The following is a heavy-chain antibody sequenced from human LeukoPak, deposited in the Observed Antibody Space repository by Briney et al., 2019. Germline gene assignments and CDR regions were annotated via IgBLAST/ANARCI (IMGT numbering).Heavy chain of an antibody. V-gene: IGHV4-30-2*01. Sequence: SQTLSLNCAVSGGSISSDGYSWSRIRQPPGKGLEWIGYIYHSGSTYYNPSLKSRATISVDRSKNQFSLNLSSATAADTAVYYCARGSGGIYYGGIDYWGQGTLVIVSS. CDR1: GGSISSDGYS. J-gene: IGHJ4*02. CDR2: IYHSGST. D-gene: IGHD1-26*01. CDR3: ARGSGGIYYGGIDY.